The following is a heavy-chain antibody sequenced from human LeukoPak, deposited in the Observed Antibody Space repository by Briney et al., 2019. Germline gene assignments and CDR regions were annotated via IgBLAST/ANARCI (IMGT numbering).Heavy chain of an antibody. Sequence: ASVKVSCQASVYTFMRYGISGVRQAPGQGLAWMGWISDYNTNTNYAQKFQDRVTMTTDKSTNTVYMELRSLTSDDTALYYCARDYERYLQLINYSFDIWGQGTMVTVSS. D-gene: IGHD5-24*01. CDR2: ISDYNTNT. CDR3: ARDYERYLQLINYSFDI. V-gene: IGHV1-18*01. J-gene: IGHJ3*02. CDR1: VYTFMRYG.